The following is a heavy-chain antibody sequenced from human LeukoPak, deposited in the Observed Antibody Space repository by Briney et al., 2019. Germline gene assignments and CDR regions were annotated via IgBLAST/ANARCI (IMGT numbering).Heavy chain of an antibody. Sequence: SETLSLTCTVSGVSINTYSWSWVRQPPGKGLEWIGYMSYTGSTSYNPSLRSRVTISVDKSKNQFSLKLSSVTAADTAVYYCARGLYYYDSSGYYPAYYFDYWGQGTLVTVSS. D-gene: IGHD3-22*01. V-gene: IGHV4-59*12. CDR1: GVSINTYS. CDR2: MSYTGST. CDR3: ARGLYYYDSSGYYPAYYFDY. J-gene: IGHJ4*02.